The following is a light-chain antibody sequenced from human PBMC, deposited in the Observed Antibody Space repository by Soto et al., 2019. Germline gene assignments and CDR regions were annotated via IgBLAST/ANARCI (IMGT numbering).Light chain of an antibody. CDR3: QQFYSPPYT. CDR2: WAS. J-gene: IGKJ2*01. CDR1: QSVLGTSNNKNC. V-gene: IGKV4-1*01. Sequence: DIVMTQSPDSLAVSLGEKVTINCKSSQSVLGTSNNKNCLAWYQQRPGQPPKLVTYWASSRASGVPDRFSGSGSGTDFSLTISSLQSEDVAIYYCQQFYSPPYTYGQGTKLEIK.